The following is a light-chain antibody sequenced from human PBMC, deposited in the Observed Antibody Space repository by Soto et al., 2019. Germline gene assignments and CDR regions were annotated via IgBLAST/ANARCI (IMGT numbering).Light chain of an antibody. J-gene: IGKJ2*01. CDR1: QSMSTH. CDR3: QQYADYPLA. CDR2: DAS. Sequence: DIHMTQSPSTLSASVGDRVTITCRASQSMSTHLAWYQQKPGDAPKLLIYDASTLQSGVPSRFSGSGSGTDFTLTVSGLQPDDFASYYCQQYADYPLAFGQGTKLEIK. V-gene: IGKV1-5*01.